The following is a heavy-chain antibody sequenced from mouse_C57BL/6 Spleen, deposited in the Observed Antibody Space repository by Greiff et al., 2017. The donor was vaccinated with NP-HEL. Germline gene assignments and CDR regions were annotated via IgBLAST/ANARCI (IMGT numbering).Heavy chain of an antibody. CDR2: ISSGGDYI. CDR3: TRDSTTVKGYFDV. CDR1: GFTFSSYA. J-gene: IGHJ1*03. Sequence: EVKLMESGEGLVKPGGSLKLSCAASGFTFSSYAMSWVRQTPEKRLEWVAYISSGGDYIYYADTVKGRFTISRDNARNTLYLQMSSLKSEDTAMYYCTRDSTTVKGYFDVWGTGTTVTVSS. V-gene: IGHV5-9-1*02. D-gene: IGHD1-1*01.